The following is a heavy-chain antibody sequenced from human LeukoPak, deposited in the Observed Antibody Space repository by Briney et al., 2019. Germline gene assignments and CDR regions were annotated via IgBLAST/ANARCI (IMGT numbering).Heavy chain of an antibody. CDR1: GGTFSSYA. J-gene: IGHJ6*02. CDR2: IIPIFGTA. Sequence: GASVKVPCKASGGTFSSYAISWVRQAPGQGLEWMGGIIPIFGTANYAQKFQGRVTITADESTSTAYMELSSLRSEDTAVYYCAFGNYDFSSCYYRPLMDYYYGMDVWGQGTTVTVSS. D-gene: IGHD3-3*01. CDR3: AFGNYDFSSCYYRPLMDYYYGMDV. V-gene: IGHV1-69*13.